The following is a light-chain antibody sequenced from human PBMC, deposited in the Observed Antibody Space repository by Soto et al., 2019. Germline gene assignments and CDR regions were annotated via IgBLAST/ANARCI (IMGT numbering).Light chain of an antibody. V-gene: IGLV2-8*01. CDR1: GSDIGAYNF. Sequence: QSALAQPPSASGSPGQSGTISCTGSGSDIGAYNFVSWYQQHPGKAPKLRIFGVTERPSGVPDRFSGSKSGNTASLTVSGLQADDEAVYYCYSYAGRNIWVFGGGTKLTVL. CDR3: YSYAGRNIWV. CDR2: GVT. J-gene: IGLJ3*02.